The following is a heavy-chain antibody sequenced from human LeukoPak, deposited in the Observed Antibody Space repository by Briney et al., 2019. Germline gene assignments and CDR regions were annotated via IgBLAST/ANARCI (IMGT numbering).Heavy chain of an antibody. J-gene: IGHJ3*02. CDR3: ARDTFYYYDSSGYWAYDAFDI. V-gene: IGHV4-59*12. CDR2: IYYSGST. Sequence: SETLSHTCTVSGGSISSYYWSWIRQPPGKGLEWIGYIYYSGSTNYNPSLKSRVTISVDTSKNQFSLKLSSVTAADTAVYYCARDTFYYYDSSGYWAYDAFDIWGQGTMVTVSS. D-gene: IGHD3-22*01. CDR1: GGSISSYY.